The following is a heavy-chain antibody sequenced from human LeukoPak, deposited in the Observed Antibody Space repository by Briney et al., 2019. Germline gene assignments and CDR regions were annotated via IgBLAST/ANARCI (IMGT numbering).Heavy chain of an antibody. D-gene: IGHD1-26*01. V-gene: IGHV3-7*03. CDR3: GKNRYSGSLSPFDI. Sequence: HPGGSLRLSCAASGFTFSSYWMSWVRQAPGKGLEWVANIKQDGSEKYYVDSVKGRFTISRDNAKNSLYLQMNSLRAEDTAVYYCGKNRYSGSLSPFDIWGQGTMVTVSS. CDR1: GFTFSSYW. J-gene: IGHJ3*02. CDR2: IKQDGSEK.